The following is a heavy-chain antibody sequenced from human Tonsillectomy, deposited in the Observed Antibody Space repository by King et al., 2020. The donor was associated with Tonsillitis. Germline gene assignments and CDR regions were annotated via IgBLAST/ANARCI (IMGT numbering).Heavy chain of an antibody. CDR2: IYYSGST. J-gene: IGHJ3*02. V-gene: IGHV4-39*07. D-gene: IGHD1-1*01. CDR1: GGSISSSGYY. Sequence: LQLQESGPGLVKPSETLSLTCTVSGGSISSSGYYWGWIRQPPGKGLEWIASIYYSGSTYYNPSLKTRVTISIDTSKNQFSLKLTSVTAADTAVYYCARDSQTMDPDAFDIWGQGTMVTVSS. CDR3: ARDSQTMDPDAFDI.